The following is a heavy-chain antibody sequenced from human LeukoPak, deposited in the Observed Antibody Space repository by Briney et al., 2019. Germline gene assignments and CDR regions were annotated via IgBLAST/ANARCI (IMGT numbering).Heavy chain of an antibody. D-gene: IGHD1-26*01. CDR1: GYTFTSYY. J-gene: IGHJ5*02. Sequence: ASVKVSCKASGYTFTSYYMHWVRQAPGQGLEWMGWINPNSGGTNYAQKFQGWVTMTRDMSISTAYMELSRLRSDDTAVYYCAREVVGATTGNWFDPWGQGTLVTVSS. CDR3: AREVVGATTGNWFDP. CDR2: INPNSGGT. V-gene: IGHV1-2*04.